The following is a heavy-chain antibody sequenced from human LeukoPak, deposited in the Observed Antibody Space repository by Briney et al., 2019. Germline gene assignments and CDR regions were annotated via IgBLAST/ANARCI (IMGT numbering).Heavy chain of an antibody. J-gene: IGHJ4*02. V-gene: IGHV1-2*02. D-gene: IGHD3-22*01. CDR3: ATYYSDTSARD. Sequence: ASVKVSRKASGHTFTAYYMFWVRQAPGQGVEWMGWINPNSGGTNYAPKFQGRVTMTRDTSISTAYMELSGLTSDDTAVYFCATYYSDTSARDWGQGTLVTVSS. CDR1: GHTFTAYY. CDR2: INPNSGGT.